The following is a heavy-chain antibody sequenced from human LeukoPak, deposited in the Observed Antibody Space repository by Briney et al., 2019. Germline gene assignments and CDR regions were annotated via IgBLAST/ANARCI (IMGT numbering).Heavy chain of an antibody. J-gene: IGHJ4*02. CDR2: IYYSGST. V-gene: IGHV4-59*01. Sequence: SETLSITCTVSGDSISSYYWSWIRQPPGKGLEWIGYIYYSGSTNYNPSLKSRVTISVDTSKNQFSLKLSSVTAADTAVYYCARAVGSGSYYDYWGQGTLVTVSS. CDR1: GDSISSYY. CDR3: ARAVGSGSYYDY. D-gene: IGHD3-10*01.